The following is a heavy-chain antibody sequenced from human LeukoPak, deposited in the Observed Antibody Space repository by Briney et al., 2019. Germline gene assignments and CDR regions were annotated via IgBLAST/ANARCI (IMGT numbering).Heavy chain of an antibody. CDR3: VRHSDCSDRNCYSD. J-gene: IGHJ4*02. CDR2: IRSKAYNYAT. V-gene: IGHV3-73*01. D-gene: IGHD2-15*01. Sequence: PGGSLRLSCAASGFTFSGSAMHWVRQASGKGLEWVGRIRSKAYNYATAYVVSVEGRFTISRDDSKNTAYLQMNSLKTEDTAMYYCVRHSDCSDRNCYSDWGQGTLVTVSS. CDR1: GFTFSGSA.